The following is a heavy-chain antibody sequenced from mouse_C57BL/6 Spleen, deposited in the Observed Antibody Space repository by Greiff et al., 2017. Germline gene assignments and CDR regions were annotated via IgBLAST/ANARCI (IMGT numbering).Heavy chain of an antibody. CDR2: IYPGDGDT. D-gene: IGHD2-4*01. Sequence: VQLQQSGPELVKPGASVKISCTASGYAFSSSWMNWVKQRPGKGLEWIGRIYPGDGDTNYTGTFQGKATLTADTSSSTAYLQLSSLTSGDSAVYFGARSGDYATTGYAMDDWGQGTSVTVSS. CDR1: GYAFSSSW. V-gene: IGHV1-82*01. J-gene: IGHJ4*01. CDR3: ARSGDYATTGYAMDD.